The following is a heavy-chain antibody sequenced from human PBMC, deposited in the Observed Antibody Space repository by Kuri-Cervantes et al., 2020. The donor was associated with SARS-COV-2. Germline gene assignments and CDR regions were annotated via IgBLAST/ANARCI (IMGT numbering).Heavy chain of an antibody. CDR3: ARDTGPYDSSGYQRFDAFDI. J-gene: IGHJ3*02. D-gene: IGHD3-22*01. CDR2: IYYSGST. Sequence: SDTLSLTCTVSGGSVRSGSYYWSWIRQPPGKGLEWIGYIYYSGSTYYNPSLKSRVTISVDTSNNQFSLKLSSVTAADTAVYYCARDTGPYDSSGYQRFDAFDIWGQGTMVTVSS. CDR1: GGSVRSGSYY. V-gene: IGHV4-30-4*02.